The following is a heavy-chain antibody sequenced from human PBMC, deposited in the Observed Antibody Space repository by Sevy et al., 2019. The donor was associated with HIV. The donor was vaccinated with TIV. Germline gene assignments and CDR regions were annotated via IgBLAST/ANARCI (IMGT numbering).Heavy chain of an antibody. CDR1: GHTRNRLG. Sequence: ASVKVSCKVYGHTRNRLGMHWVRQAPGKGLEWMGSFDPEDGETFQAQTCQGRVTMTDDTSTDTAYMELSSLRSEDTAVYYCAETKDYYENSGSPFDYWGQGTLVTVSS. J-gene: IGHJ4*02. CDR2: FDPEDGET. V-gene: IGHV1-24*01. D-gene: IGHD3-22*01. CDR3: AETKDYYENSGSPFDY.